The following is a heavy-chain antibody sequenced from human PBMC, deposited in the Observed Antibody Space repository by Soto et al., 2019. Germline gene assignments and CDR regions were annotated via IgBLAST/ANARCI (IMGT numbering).Heavy chain of an antibody. D-gene: IGHD2-15*01. CDR3: AKDPDDCSGGSCYDY. V-gene: IGHV3-23*01. CDR1: GFTFSSYA. CDR2: ISGSGGST. Sequence: GGSLRLSCAASGFTFSSYAMSWVRQAPGKGLEWVSAISGSGGSTYYADSVKGRFTISRDNSKNTLYLQMNSLRAEDTAVYYCAKDPDDCSGGSCYDYWGQGTLVTVSS. J-gene: IGHJ4*02.